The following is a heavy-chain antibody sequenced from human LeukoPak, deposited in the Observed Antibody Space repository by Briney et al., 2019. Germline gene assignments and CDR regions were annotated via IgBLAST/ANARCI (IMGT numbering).Heavy chain of an antibody. Sequence: PSGTLSLTCTVSGGSISSGGYYWSWLRQHPGKGLEWIGYIYYSGSTYYNPSLKSRVTISVDTSKNQFSLKLSSVAAADTAVYYCARTVCSSSSCSRAWFDPWGQGTLVTVSS. J-gene: IGHJ5*02. CDR3: ARTVCSSSSCSRAWFDP. V-gene: IGHV4-31*03. CDR1: GGSISSGGYY. CDR2: IYYSGST. D-gene: IGHD2-2*01.